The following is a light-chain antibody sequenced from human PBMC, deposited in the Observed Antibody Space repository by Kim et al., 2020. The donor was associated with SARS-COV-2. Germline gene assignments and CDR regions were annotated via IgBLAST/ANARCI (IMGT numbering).Light chain of an antibody. Sequence: DIQMTQFPSTLSASVGDRVTITCRASQSLGPSLAWYQQRPGKAPKLLIHGVSALENGVPSRFSGSGSGTDFTLTISSLQPDDFGTYYCQQYHMTLPSFGQGTKLEI. V-gene: IGKV1-5*03. CDR2: GVS. CDR3: QQYHMTLPS. CDR1: QSLGPS. J-gene: IGKJ2*03.